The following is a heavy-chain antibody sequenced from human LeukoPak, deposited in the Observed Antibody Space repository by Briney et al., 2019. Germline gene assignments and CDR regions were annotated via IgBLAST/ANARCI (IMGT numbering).Heavy chain of an antibody. V-gene: IGHV4-39*07. CDR3: ARLRLHSGSHRGYYYYYYMDV. CDR2: IYYSGST. Sequence: SETLSLTCTVSGGSISSSSYYWGWIRQPPGKGLEWIGSIYYSGSTYYNPSLKSRVTISVDTSKNQFSLKLSSVTAADTAVYYCARLRLHSGSHRGYYYYYYMDVWGKGTTVTVSS. D-gene: IGHD1-26*01. J-gene: IGHJ6*03. CDR1: GGSISSSSYY.